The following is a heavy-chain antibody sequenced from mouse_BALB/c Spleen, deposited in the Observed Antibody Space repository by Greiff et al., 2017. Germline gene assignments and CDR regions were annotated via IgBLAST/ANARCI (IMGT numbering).Heavy chain of an antibody. D-gene: IGHD6-1*01. CDR3: AMKTNPGRGPFAY. V-gene: IGHV1-7*01. CDR1: GYTFTSYW. J-gene: IGHJ3*01. Sequence: VQLQQSGAELAKPGASVKMSCKASGYTFTSYWMHWVKQRPGQGLEWIGYINPSTGYTEYNQKFKDKATLTADKSSSTAYMQLSSLTSEDSAVYYCAMKTNPGRGPFAYWGQGTLVTVSA. CDR2: INPSTGYT.